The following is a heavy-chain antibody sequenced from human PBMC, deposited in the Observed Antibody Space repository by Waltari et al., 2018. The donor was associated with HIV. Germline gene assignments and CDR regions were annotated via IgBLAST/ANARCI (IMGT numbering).Heavy chain of an antibody. D-gene: IGHD3-22*01. J-gene: IGHJ4*02. Sequence: QVQLVQSGAEVKKPGASVKVSCKASGYTFTGYYMHWVRQAPGQGLEWMGWINPNSGGTNYAQKFQGWVTMTRDTSISTAYMELSRLRSDDTAVYYCARAVGYGGNSGLVLHFDYWGQGTLVTVSS. CDR1: GYTFTGYY. CDR2: INPNSGGT. V-gene: IGHV1-2*04. CDR3: ARAVGYGGNSGLVLHFDY.